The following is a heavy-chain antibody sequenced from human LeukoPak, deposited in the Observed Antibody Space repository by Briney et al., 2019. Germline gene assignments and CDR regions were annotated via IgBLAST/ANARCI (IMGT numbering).Heavy chain of an antibody. V-gene: IGHV1-46*01. CDR1: GYTFTRYY. CDR3: ARDMAAAGPETLNFDY. J-gene: IGHJ4*02. D-gene: IGHD6-13*01. Sequence: ASVKVSCKGSGYTFTRYYMHWGGQAPGQGVGWMGIINPSGGSTSYAQKFQGRVTMTRDTSTSTVYMELSSLRSEDTAVYYCARDMAAAGPETLNFDYWGQGTLVTVSS. CDR2: INPSGGST.